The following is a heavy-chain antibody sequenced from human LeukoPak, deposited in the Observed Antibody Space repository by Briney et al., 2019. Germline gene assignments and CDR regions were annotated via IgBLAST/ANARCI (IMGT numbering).Heavy chain of an antibody. Sequence: ASVKVSCKASGYTFTSYGISWVRQAPGQGLEWMGWISACNGNTNYAQKLQGRVTMTTDTSTSTAYMELRSLRSDDTAVYYCASCTIIAAAGAFDIWGQGTMVTVSS. CDR1: GYTFTSYG. CDR3: ASCTIIAAAGAFDI. CDR2: ISACNGNT. V-gene: IGHV1-18*01. D-gene: IGHD6-13*01. J-gene: IGHJ3*02.